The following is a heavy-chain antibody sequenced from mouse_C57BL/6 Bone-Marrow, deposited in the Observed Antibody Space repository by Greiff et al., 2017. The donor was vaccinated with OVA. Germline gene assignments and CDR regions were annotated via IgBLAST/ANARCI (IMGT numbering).Heavy chain of an antibody. CDR1: GYSFTGYY. CDR2: INPSTGGT. Sequence: VQLQQSGPELVKPGASVKISCKASGYSFTGYYMNWVKQSPEKSLEWIGEINPSTGGTTYNQKFKAKATLTVDKSSSTAYMQLKSLTSEDSAVYYGARRGLRGYFDVWGTGTTVTVSS. J-gene: IGHJ1*03. CDR3: ARRGLRGYFDV. D-gene: IGHD2-4*01. V-gene: IGHV1-42*01.